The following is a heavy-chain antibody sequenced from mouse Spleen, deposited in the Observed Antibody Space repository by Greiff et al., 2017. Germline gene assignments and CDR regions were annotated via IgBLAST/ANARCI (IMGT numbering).Heavy chain of an antibody. D-gene: IGHD2-3*01. CDR1: GFTFSNYW. J-gene: IGHJ3*01. CDR2: IRLKSDNYAT. Sequence: EVKLQESGGGLVQPGGSMKLSCVASGFTFSNYWMNWVRQSPEKGLEWVAQIRLKSDNYATHYAESVKGRFTISRDDSKSSAYLQMNNLRAEDTGIYYCTGADGYSPFAYWGQGTLVTVSA. CDR3: TGADGYSPFAY. V-gene: IGHV6-3*01.